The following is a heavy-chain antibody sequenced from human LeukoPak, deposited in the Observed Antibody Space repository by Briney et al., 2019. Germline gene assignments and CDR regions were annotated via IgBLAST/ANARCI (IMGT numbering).Heavy chain of an antibody. CDR2: IHTTGSS. D-gene: IGHD5-18*01. Sequence: SETLSLTCTVSGGSISSGDYYWTWIRQPAGKGLEWIGRIHTTGSSTYNPSLKSRVTMSVDTSTNQFSLKLSSVTAADTALYYCARRGDSYGVFDFWGQGTLVTVSS. V-gene: IGHV4-61*02. J-gene: IGHJ4*02. CDR1: GGSISSGDYY. CDR3: ARRGDSYGVFDF.